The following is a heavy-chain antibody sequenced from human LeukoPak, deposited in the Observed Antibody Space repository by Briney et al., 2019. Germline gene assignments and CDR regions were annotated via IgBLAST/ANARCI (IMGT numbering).Heavy chain of an antibody. CDR2: IYYNGNT. D-gene: IGHD3-10*01. V-gene: IGHV4-59*12. Sequence: SETLSLTCTVSGDSIRSYYWSWIRQPPGKGLEWIGYIYYNGNTNCNPSLKSRVTISVDTSKNQFSLKLSSVTAADTAVYYCARGPGPFDYWGQGTLVTVSS. CDR1: GDSIRSYY. CDR3: ARGPGPFDY. J-gene: IGHJ4*02.